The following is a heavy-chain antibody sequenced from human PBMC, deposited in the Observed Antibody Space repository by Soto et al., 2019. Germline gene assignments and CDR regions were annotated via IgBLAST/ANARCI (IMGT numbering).Heavy chain of an antibody. J-gene: IGHJ3*02. CDR3: ARAALVGPYDAFDI. CDR1: GYTFTGYY. Sequence: ASVKVSCKASGYTFTGYYMHWVRQAPGQGLEWMGWINPNSGGTNYAQKFQGWVTMTRDTSISTAYMELSRLRSDDTAVYYCARAALVGPYDAFDIWGQGTMFTVSS. V-gene: IGHV1-2*04. CDR2: INPNSGGT. D-gene: IGHD1-26*01.